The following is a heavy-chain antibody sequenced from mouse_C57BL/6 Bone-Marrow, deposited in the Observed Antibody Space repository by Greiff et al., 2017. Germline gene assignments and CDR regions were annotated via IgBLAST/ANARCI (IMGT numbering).Heavy chain of an antibody. CDR1: GYTFTSYW. J-gene: IGHJ3*01. CDR2: IYPGSGST. V-gene: IGHV1-55*01. CDR3: ARYPVAY. Sequence: QVQLQQPGAELVKPGASVKMSCKASGYTFTSYWITWVKQRPGTGLEWIGDIYPGSGSTNYNEKFMSKATLTVDTASSTAYMQLSSLTSKDSAVYYCARYPVAYWGRGTLVTVSA.